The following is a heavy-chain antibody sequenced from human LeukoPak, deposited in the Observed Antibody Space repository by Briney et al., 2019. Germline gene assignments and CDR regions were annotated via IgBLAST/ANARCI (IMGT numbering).Heavy chain of an antibody. Sequence: SETLSLTCTISGYSSSNGYYWGWIRQPPGKGLEWIGSIYHSGSTYYNPSLKSRVTISVDTSKNQFSLKLSSVTAADTAVYYCARAPYYYDTVYYYYYYMDVWGKGTTVTVSS. CDR2: IYHSGST. CDR1: GYSSSNGYY. D-gene: IGHD3-22*01. J-gene: IGHJ6*03. V-gene: IGHV4-38-2*02. CDR3: ARAPYYYDTVYYYYYYMDV.